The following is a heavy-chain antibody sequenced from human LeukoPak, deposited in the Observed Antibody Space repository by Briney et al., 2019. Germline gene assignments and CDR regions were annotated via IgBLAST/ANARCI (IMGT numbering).Heavy chain of an antibody. D-gene: IGHD3-22*01. J-gene: IGHJ3*02. CDR1: GFTVSSNY. CDR3: ARRPGTYYYDSSGYPGAFDI. V-gene: IGHV3-66*01. Sequence: PGGSLRLSCAASGFTVSSNYMSWVRQAPGKGLEWVSVIYSGGSTYYADSVKGRFTISRDNSKNTLYLQMNSLRAEDTAVYYCARRPGTYYYDSSGYPGAFDIWGQGTMVTVSS. CDR2: IYSGGST.